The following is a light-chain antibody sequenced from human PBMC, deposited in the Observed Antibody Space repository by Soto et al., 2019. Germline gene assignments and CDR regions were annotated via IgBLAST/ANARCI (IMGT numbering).Light chain of an antibody. CDR3: SSYTSSATLL. V-gene: IGLV2-14*01. Sequence: QSALTQPASMSGSPGQSITISCTGTSSDVGGYNYVSWYQQHPGKAPKLMIYEVSNRPSGVSNRFSGSKSGNTPSLTISGLQAEDEADYYCSSYTSSATLLFGGGTKLTVL. CDR1: SSDVGGYNY. CDR2: EVS. J-gene: IGLJ3*02.